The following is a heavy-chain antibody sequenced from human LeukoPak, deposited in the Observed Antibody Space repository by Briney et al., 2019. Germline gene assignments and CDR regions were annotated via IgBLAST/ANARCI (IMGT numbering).Heavy chain of an antibody. J-gene: IGHJ5*02. CDR3: ARGLRGGA. V-gene: IGHV4-34*01. CDR1: GGSISSYY. Sequence: SETLSLTCTVSGGSISSYYWSWIRQPPGKGLEWIGEINPSGSTNYNPSLKSRVTISVNMSKNHFSLTLTSVTAADTAVYYCARGLRGGAWGQGTLVTVSS. D-gene: IGHD3-10*01. CDR2: INPSGST.